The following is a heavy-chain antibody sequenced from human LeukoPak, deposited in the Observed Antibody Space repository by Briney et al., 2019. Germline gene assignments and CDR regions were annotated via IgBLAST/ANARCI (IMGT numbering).Heavy chain of an antibody. CDR1: GYTFTKSDY. J-gene: IGHJ4*02. CDR2: INPSDGTT. V-gene: IGHV1-46*01. Sequence: ASVKVSCKSSGYTFTKSDYIHWVRQAPGQGLEWMGIINPSDGTTFYAQKFQGRVTLTRDTSTNTVFMELSSLRSDDTAVFYCARGPTDMDFDYWGQGGLVTVSS. CDR3: ARGPTDMDFDY.